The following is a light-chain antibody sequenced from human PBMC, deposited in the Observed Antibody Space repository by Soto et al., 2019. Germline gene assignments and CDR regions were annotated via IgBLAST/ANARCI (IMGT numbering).Light chain of an antibody. CDR1: QSISSW. Sequence: DIQMTQSPSTLSASVGDRVTITCRASQSISSWLAWYQQKPGKAPKLLIYKASSLESGVPSRFSGSESGTEVTLTISSLQPADFATYYCQQHNSYPFTFGPGTKVDIK. CDR2: KAS. V-gene: IGKV1-5*03. CDR3: QQHNSYPFT. J-gene: IGKJ3*01.